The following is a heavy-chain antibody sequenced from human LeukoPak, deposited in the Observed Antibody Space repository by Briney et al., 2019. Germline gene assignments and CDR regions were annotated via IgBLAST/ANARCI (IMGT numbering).Heavy chain of an antibody. CDR1: TLTVSSNY. D-gene: IGHD2-21*01. Sequence: PGRSLRLSCAPSTLTVSSNYISCVRQPPEEWLEWDSVIHTSVSTYYADTVKGRFTIPRDTPKTTLYLQMNSMRAGDAAVYYCGRGFTAWGVVGFDICGQGKMVTVSS. J-gene: IGHJ3*02. CDR2: IHTSVST. V-gene: IGHV3-53*03. CDR3: GRGFTAWGVVGFDI.